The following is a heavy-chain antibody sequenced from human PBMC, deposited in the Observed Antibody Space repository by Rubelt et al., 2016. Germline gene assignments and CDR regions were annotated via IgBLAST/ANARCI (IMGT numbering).Heavy chain of an antibody. V-gene: IGHV3-64*04. CDR1: GFTFSSCA. J-gene: IGHJ4*02. CDR3: AKAPYSSSWYYFAF. D-gene: IGHD6-13*01. CDR2: VSSNGGST. Sequence: VQLAESGGDLVQPGGSLRLSCAASGFTFSSCAMYWVRQAPGKGLEYVSGVSSNGGSTYYADSVKGRFTISRDNSKNTLFLQMNSRRVEDTAVYYCAKAPYSSSWYYFAFWGQGTLVTISS.